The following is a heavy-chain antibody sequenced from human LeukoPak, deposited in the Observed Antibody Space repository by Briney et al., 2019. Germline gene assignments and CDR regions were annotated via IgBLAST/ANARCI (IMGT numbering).Heavy chain of an antibody. CDR3: AKDLTGTRNY. V-gene: IGHV3-30*18. J-gene: IGHJ4*02. D-gene: IGHD1-20*01. Sequence: TGGSLRLSCAASGFTFSSCGMHWVRQAPGKGLEWVAVISYDGSNKYYADSVKGRFTISRDNSKNTLYLQMNSLRAEDTAVYYCAKDLTGTRNYWGQGTLVTVSS. CDR1: GFTFSSCG. CDR2: ISYDGSNK.